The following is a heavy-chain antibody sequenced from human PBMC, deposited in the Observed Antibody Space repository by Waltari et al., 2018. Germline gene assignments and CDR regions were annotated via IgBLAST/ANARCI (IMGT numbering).Heavy chain of an antibody. V-gene: IGHV3-7*01. CDR3: ARLYMAAFDY. CDR2: IKEDGGEK. J-gene: IGHJ4*02. CDR1: GFTIHKYS. D-gene: IGHD1-20*01. Sequence: EVQLVASGGGLVKPGGSRSRPCVVAGFTIHKYSMNWVRQAPGKGLEWVANIKEDGGEKYYVDSVKGRFTISRDNAKNSLYLQMNSLRAEDTAVYYCARLYMAAFDYWDEGTLVTVSS.